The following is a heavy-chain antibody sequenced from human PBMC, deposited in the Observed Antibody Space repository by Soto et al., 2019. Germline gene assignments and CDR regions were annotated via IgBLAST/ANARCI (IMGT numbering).Heavy chain of an antibody. Sequence: PGGSLRLSCAASGFTFSSYSMNWVRQAPGKGLEWVSYISSSSSTIYYADSVKGRFTISRDNAKNSLYLQMNSLRDEDTAVYYCARDLRRSEPGGPIVNYFDYWGQGTLVTSPQ. J-gene: IGHJ4*02. CDR3: ARDLRRSEPGGPIVNYFDY. D-gene: IGHD3-16*02. CDR2: ISSSSSTI. CDR1: GFTFSSYS. V-gene: IGHV3-48*02.